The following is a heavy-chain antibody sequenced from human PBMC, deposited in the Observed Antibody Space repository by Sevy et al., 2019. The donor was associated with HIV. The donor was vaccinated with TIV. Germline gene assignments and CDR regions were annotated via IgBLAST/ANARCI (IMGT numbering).Heavy chain of an antibody. J-gene: IGHJ4*02. CDR1: GFIFSNYS. V-gene: IGHV3-21*01. CDR3: ARVLRVVRIDYFDY. D-gene: IGHD2-2*01. CDR2: FSGGGSYI. Sequence: GGSLRLSCAASGFIFSNYSMNWVRQAPGKGLEWVSSFSGGGSYIYNADSVKGRFTISRDNAKNALYLQMNSLRAEDTAVYYCARVLRVVRIDYFDYWGQGTLVTVSS.